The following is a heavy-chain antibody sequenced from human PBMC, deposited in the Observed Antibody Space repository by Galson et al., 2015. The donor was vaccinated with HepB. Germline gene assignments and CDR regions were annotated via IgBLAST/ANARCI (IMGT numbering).Heavy chain of an antibody. J-gene: IGHJ6*02. V-gene: IGHV3-23*01. CDR3: TKFTGRSYAYGMDV. CDR1: GFTFSNYA. CDR2: ISGSGGST. D-gene: IGHD1-26*01. Sequence: SLRLSCAASGFTFSNYAMSWVRQAPGKGLEWVSTISGSGGSTYYADSVKGRYTISRDNSKNTVYLQMNSLRAEDTAVYYCTKFTGRSYAYGMDVWGQGTTVTVSS.